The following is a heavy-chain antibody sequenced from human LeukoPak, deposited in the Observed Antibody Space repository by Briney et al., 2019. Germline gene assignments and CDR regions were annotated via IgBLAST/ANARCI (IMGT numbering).Heavy chain of an antibody. CDR2: IYYSGTT. D-gene: IGHD4-23*01. CDR3: ARHGPPKMVVVVTPPDY. CDR1: GGSIGSSSYR. Sequence: SETLSLTCIVSGGSIGSSSYRWAWVRQPPGKGLEWIGDIYYSGTTYSSPSLKGRVTISMDTSNNQFSLKLRSVTAADTAVYYCARHGPPKMVVVVTPPDYWGQGTLVTVSS. V-gene: IGHV4-39*01. J-gene: IGHJ4*02.